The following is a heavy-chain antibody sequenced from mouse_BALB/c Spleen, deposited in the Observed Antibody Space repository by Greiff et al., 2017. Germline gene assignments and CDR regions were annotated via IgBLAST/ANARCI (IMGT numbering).Heavy chain of an antibody. Sequence: VKLMESGPELVKPGASVKISCKASGYAFSSSWMNWVKQRPGQGLEWIGRIYPGDGDTNYNGKFKGKATLTADKSSSTAYMQLSSLTSVDSAVYFCARYREYDYAMDYWGQGTSVTVSS. CDR2: IYPGDGDT. J-gene: IGHJ4*01. D-gene: IGHD2-10*02. CDR3: ARYREYDYAMDY. CDR1: GYAFSSSW. V-gene: IGHV1-82*01.